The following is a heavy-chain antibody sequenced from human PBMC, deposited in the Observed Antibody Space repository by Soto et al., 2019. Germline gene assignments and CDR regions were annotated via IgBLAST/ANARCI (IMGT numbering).Heavy chain of an antibody. CDR2: IIPIFGTA. V-gene: IGHV1-69*13. CDR1: GGTFSSYA. D-gene: IGHD3-22*01. Sequence: ASVKVSCKASGGTFSSYAISWVRQAPGQGLEWMGGIIPIFGTANYAQKFQGRVTITADESTSTAYMELSSLRSEDTAVYYCARSPYDSSGHLFDYWGQGTLVTVSS. J-gene: IGHJ4*02. CDR3: ARSPYDSSGHLFDY.